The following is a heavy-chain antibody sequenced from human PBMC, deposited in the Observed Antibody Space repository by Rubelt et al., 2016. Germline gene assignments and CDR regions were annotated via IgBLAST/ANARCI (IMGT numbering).Heavy chain of an antibody. CDR2: IYTSGST. Sequence: QVQLQESGPGLVKPSETLSFTCTVSGGSISSYYWSWIRQPAGKGLEWIGRIYTSGSTNYNPSLKSRGTLSVETSKNLFSLKLSSVTAADTGVYYGASGHKGGGNRWGDYWGQGTLVTVSS. J-gene: IGHJ4*02. CDR3: ASGHKGGGNRWGDY. V-gene: IGHV4-4*07. CDR1: GGSISSYY. D-gene: IGHD4-23*01.